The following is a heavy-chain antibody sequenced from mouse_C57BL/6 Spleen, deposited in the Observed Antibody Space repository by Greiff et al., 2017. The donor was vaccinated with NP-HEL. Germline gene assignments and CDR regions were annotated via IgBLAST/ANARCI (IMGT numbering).Heavy chain of an antibody. CDR1: GYTFTDYY. D-gene: IGHD2-1*01. Sequence: VQLQQSGAELVRPGASVKLSCKASGYTFTDYYINWVKQRPGQGLEWIARFYPGSGNTYYNEKFKGKATLTAEKSSSTAYMQLSSLTSEDSAVYFCARSALLFDYWGQGTTLTVSS. CDR2: FYPGSGNT. J-gene: IGHJ2*01. V-gene: IGHV1-76*01. CDR3: ARSALLFDY.